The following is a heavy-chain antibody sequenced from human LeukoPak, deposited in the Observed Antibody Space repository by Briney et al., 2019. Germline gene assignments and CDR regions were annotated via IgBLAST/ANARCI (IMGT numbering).Heavy chain of an antibody. J-gene: IGHJ5*02. Sequence: SVKVSCKASGGTFSSYAISWVRQAPGQGLEWMGGIIPIFGAANYAQKFQGRVTITADKSTSTAYMELSSLRSEDTAVYYCARAYSSSWYTRWFDPWGQGTLVTVSS. CDR3: ARAYSSSWYTRWFDP. CDR1: GGTFSSYA. D-gene: IGHD6-13*01. V-gene: IGHV1-69*06. CDR2: IIPIFGAA.